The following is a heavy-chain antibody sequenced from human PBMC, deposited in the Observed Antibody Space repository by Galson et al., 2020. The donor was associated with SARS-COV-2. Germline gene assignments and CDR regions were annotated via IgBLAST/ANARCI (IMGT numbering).Heavy chain of an antibody. J-gene: IGHJ5*02. Sequence: SGPTLVKPTQTLTLTCTFSGFSLSTSGVGVGWIRQPPGKALEWLALIYWNDDKRYSPSLKSRLTITKDTSKNQVVLTMTNMDPVDTATYYCAHSWVVVVPAAPLLDWFDPWGQGTLVTVSS. V-gene: IGHV2-5*01. CDR3: AHSWVVVVPAAPLLDWFDP. D-gene: IGHD2-2*01. CDR1: GFSLSTSGVG. CDR2: IYWNDDK.